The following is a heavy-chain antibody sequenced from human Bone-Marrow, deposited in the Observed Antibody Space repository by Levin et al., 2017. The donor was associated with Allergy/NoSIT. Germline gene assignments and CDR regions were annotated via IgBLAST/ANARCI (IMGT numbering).Heavy chain of an antibody. CDR2: IIPGGNS. V-gene: IGHV4-34*01. CDR1: GGSFSGYY. J-gene: IGHJ4*02. Sequence: SETLSLTCAVYGGSFSGYYWSWIRQPPGKGLEFIGQIIPGGNSNYNPSLESRVTMSADTSKNQFSLKLTSVTAADTAVYYWARGRQSGNTFDYWGQGALVTVSS. CDR3: ARGRQSGNTFDY. D-gene: IGHD3-10*01.